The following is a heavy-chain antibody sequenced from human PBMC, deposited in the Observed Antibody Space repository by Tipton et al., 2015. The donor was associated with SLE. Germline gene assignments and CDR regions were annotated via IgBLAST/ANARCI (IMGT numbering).Heavy chain of an antibody. V-gene: IGHV4-61*02. CDR1: GGSISSGRYY. J-gene: IGHJ6*03. CDR2: IYTSGST. D-gene: IGHD3-3*01. Sequence: LRLSCTVSGGSISSGRYYWSWIRQPAGKGLEWIGRIYTSGSTNYNPSLKSRVTISVDTSKKQFSLKLSSVTAADTAVYYCARDRADGGFLEWGYYYYYMDVWGKGTTVTVSS. CDR3: ARDRADGGFLEWGYYYYYMDV.